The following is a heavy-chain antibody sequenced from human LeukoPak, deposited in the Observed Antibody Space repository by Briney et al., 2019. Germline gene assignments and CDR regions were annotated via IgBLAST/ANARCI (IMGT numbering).Heavy chain of an antibody. CDR2: IIPIFGTA. D-gene: IGHD3-10*01. V-gene: IGHV1-69*01. CDR1: RGTFSSYA. Sequence: SVTVSCMPSRGTFSSYAISWVRPAPAQGREWVGGIIPIFGTANYAQKFQGRVTITPDESTSTAYMELSSLRSEDTAVYYCARGLVRGVIMEDWFDPWGQGTLVTVSS. J-gene: IGHJ5*02. CDR3: ARGLVRGVIMEDWFDP.